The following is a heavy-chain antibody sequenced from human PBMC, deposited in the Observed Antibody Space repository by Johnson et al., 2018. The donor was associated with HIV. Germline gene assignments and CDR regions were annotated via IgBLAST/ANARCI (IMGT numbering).Heavy chain of an antibody. D-gene: IGHD3-10*02. CDR1: GFTVSGNY. CDR2: IYSGGST. J-gene: IGHJ3*02. CDR3: ASVRRGALDI. V-gene: IGHV3-66*01. Sequence: VQLVESGGDLVQPGVSLRLSCAASGFTVSGNYMSWVRQAPGKGLEWVSVIYSGGSTQYADFVKGRFSISRDTSKNTVYLQMNSLRVEDTALYYCASVRRGALDIWGQGTMVTVSS.